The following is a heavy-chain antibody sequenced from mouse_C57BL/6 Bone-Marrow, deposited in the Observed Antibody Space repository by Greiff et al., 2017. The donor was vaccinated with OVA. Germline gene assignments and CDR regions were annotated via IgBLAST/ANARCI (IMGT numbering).Heavy chain of an antibody. CDR1: GYTFTDYY. CDR2: INPNNGGT. J-gene: IGHJ2*01. Sequence: EVQLQQSGPELVKPGASVKISCKASGYTFTDYYMNWVKQSHGKSLEWIGDINPNNGGTSYNQKFKGKATLTVDTSSSTAYMELRSLTSEDSAVYYCARWWFPDYWGQGTTLTVSS. V-gene: IGHV1-26*01. CDR3: ARWWFPDY. D-gene: IGHD1-1*02.